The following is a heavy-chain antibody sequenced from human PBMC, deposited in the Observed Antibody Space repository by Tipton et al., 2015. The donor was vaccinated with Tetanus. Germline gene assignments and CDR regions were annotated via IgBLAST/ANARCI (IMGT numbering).Heavy chain of an antibody. J-gene: IGHJ4*02. V-gene: IGHV4-61*01. D-gene: IGHD5-12*01. CDR2: VYHSGLT. CDR1: GTSVRGSSHD. Sequence: TLSLTCAVSGTSVRGSSHDWTWIRQPPGKGLEWVGYVYHSGLTNYTPSLKSRLSMSIDKSKNQFSLKLNSVTAADTAVYYCARANNDYPKKGPFDSWGQGTLVIVSS. CDR3: ARANNDYPKKGPFDS.